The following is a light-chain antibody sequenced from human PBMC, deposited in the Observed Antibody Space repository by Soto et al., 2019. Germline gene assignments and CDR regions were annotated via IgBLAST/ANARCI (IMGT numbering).Light chain of an antibody. J-gene: IGKJ1*01. Sequence: EVVLTQSPDILSLSPGERATLSCRASQSVSNNYLAWYQQKPGQAPRLLIYGASTRATGIPDRFSGSGSGTDFTLTIRRLEPEDFAVYYCQQYGTSPEWTFGQGTKVDIK. CDR3: QQYGTSPEWT. V-gene: IGKV3-20*01. CDR2: GAS. CDR1: QSVSNNY.